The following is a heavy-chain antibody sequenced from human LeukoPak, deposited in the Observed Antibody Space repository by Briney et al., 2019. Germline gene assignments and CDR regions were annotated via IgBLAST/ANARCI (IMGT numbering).Heavy chain of an antibody. CDR1: GFSFSDYS. J-gene: IGHJ4*02. CDR3: ATSPVEGG. V-gene: IGHV3-48*04. D-gene: IGHD3-16*01. Sequence: GGSLRLSCAVSGFSFSDYSMNWVREAPARGLEWLAYINSDSSTIYYSASARGRFTISRDNAKNSLFLHMNSLRAEDTSIYFCATSPVEGGWGQGTLVTVSS. CDR2: INSDSSTI.